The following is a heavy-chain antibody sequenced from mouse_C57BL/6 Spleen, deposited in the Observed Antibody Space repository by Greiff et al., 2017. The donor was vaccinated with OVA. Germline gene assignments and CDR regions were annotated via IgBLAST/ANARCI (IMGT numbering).Heavy chain of an antibody. CDR2: INYDGSST. Sequence: EVKLVESEGGLVQPGSSMKLSCTASGFTFSDYYMAWVRQVPEKGLEWVANINYDGSSTYYLDSLKSRFIISRDNAKNILYLQMSSLKSEDTATYYCARAFTTVAYFDYWGQGTTLTVSS. CDR1: GFTFSDYY. CDR3: ARAFTTVAYFDY. V-gene: IGHV5-16*01. D-gene: IGHD1-1*01. J-gene: IGHJ2*01.